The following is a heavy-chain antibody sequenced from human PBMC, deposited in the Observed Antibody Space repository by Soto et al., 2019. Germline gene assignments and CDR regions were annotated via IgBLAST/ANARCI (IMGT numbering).Heavy chain of an antibody. CDR2: IYYSGST. J-gene: IGHJ6*02. D-gene: IGHD2-2*01. CDR3: ARQRSTIPILV. V-gene: IGHV4-39*01. CDR1: GGSISSSSYY. Sequence: PSETLSLTCTVSGGSISSSSYYWGWIRQPPGKGLEWIGSIYYSGSTYYNPSLKSRVTISVDTSKNQFSLKLSSVTAADTAVYYCARQRSTIPILVWGQGTTVTVSS.